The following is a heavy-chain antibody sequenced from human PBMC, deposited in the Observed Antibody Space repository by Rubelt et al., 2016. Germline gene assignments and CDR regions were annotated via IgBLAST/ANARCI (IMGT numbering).Heavy chain of an antibody. D-gene: IGHD3-10*01. Sequence: QITLKESGPTLVKPTQTLTLTCTFSGFSLSTSGVGVGWIRQPPGKALEWLALIYRDDDKRYSPSLKSRLTITKYSSKNQVVLTMTNVDPVDTATYYCAHRRFGSGTYKAFDIWGQGTMVTVSS. V-gene: IGHV2-5*02. CDR1: GFSLSTSGVG. CDR3: AHRRFGSGTYKAFDI. CDR2: IYRDDDK. J-gene: IGHJ3*02.